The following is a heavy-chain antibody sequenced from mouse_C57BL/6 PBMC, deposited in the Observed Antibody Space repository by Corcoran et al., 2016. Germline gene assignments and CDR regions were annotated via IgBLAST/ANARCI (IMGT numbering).Heavy chain of an antibody. Sequence: QVQLQQSGPELVKPGASVKISCKASGYSFTSYYIHWVKQRPGQGLEWIGWIYPGSGNTKYNEKFKGKATLTADTSSSTAYMQLSSLTSEDSAVYYCARGGLLDYFDYWGQGTTLTVSS. CDR1: GYSFTSYY. CDR2: IYPGSGNT. J-gene: IGHJ2*01. V-gene: IGHV1-66*01. CDR3: ARGGLLDYFDY. D-gene: IGHD1-1*01.